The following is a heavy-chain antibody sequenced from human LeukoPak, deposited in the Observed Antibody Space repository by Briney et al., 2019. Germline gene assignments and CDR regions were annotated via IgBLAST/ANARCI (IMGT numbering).Heavy chain of an antibody. D-gene: IGHD3-16*02. V-gene: IGHV4-30-4*01. J-gene: IGHJ5*02. CDR2: IFYSGIA. CDR3: ARAAQASLQPRFDP. Sequence: PSETLSLSCTVSGDSITSGDYYWGWIRQPPGKGLEWVGYIFYSGIAYYNPSLRSRVTISVDTSTNQFSLRLSSVTAADTAVYYCARAAQASLQPRFDPWGQGTLVTVSS. CDR1: GDSITSGDYY.